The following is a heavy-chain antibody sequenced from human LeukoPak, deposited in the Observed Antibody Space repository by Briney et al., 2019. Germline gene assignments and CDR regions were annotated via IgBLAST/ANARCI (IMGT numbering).Heavy chain of an antibody. J-gene: IGHJ5*02. Sequence: SETLSLTCTVSGGSISSYYWSWIRQPAGKGLEWIGRIYTSGSTNYNPSLKSRVTMSVDTSKNQFSLKLSSVTAADTAVYYCARDEPNSNYANWFDPWGQGTLVTVSS. CDR2: IYTSGST. CDR1: GGSISSYY. D-gene: IGHD4-11*01. V-gene: IGHV4-4*07. CDR3: ARDEPNSNYANWFDP.